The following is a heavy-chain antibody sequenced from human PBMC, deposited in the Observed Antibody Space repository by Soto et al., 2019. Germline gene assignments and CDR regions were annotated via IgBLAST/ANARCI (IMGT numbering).Heavy chain of an antibody. CDR1: GYTFTTYD. Sequence: ASVKVSCKASGYTFTTYDINWVRQATGQGLEWLGWMNPDSGDTGYGWKFQGRVTMTRNTSIGTAYMELNSLRSEDSAMYYCARGAAAAGRVGNYYYGMAVWGQGTTVTVSS. D-gene: IGHD6-13*01. CDR3: ARGAAAAGRVGNYYYGMAV. V-gene: IGHV1-8*01. J-gene: IGHJ6*02. CDR2: MNPDSGDT.